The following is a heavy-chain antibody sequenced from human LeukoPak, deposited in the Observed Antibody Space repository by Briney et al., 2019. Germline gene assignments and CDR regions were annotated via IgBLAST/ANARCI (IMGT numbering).Heavy chain of an antibody. Sequence: GGSLRLSCAGSGFTFNNYAMSWVRQAPGKGLEWVANIKEDGSEKYYVDSVKGRFTISRDNAKNSLYLQMNSLRAEDTAVYYCARAPPPPAAFKYYFDYWGQGTLVTVSS. CDR2: IKEDGSEK. CDR1: GFTFNNYA. J-gene: IGHJ4*02. D-gene: IGHD2-2*01. CDR3: ARAPPPPAAFKYYFDY. V-gene: IGHV3-7*01.